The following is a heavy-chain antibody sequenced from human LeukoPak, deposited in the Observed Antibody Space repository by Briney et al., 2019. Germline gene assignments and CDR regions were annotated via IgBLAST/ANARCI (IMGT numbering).Heavy chain of an antibody. D-gene: IGHD3-10*01. CDR1: GYTFTSYD. V-gene: IGHV1-8*01. Sequence: ASVKVSCKASGYTFTSYDINWVRQATGQGLEWMGWMNPNSGNTGYAQKFQSRVTMTRNTSISTAYMELSSLRSEDTAVYYCVREGNGMVRGEGMDVWGQGTTVTVSS. J-gene: IGHJ6*02. CDR2: MNPNSGNT. CDR3: VREGNGMVRGEGMDV.